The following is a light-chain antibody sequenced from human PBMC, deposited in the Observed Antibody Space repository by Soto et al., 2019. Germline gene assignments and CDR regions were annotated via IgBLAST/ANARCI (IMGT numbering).Light chain of an antibody. Sequence: QSALTQPASVSGSPGQSITISCTGTSSDVGAYNYVSWYQQHPGKVPKVMIFDVSSRPSGVSNRFSGSKSGNTASLTISGLQAEDEADYYCSSYTTSSNVVFGGGTKLTVL. CDR3: SSYTTSSNVV. J-gene: IGLJ2*01. V-gene: IGLV2-14*03. CDR2: DVS. CDR1: SSDVGAYNY.